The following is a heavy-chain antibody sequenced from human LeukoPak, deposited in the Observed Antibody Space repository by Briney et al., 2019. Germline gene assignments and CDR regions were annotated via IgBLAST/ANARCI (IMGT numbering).Heavy chain of an antibody. CDR2: INPSGGST. Sequence: GSSVKVSCKASGGTFSSYAISWVRQAPGQGLEWMGIINPSGGSTSYAQKFQGRVTMTRDTSTSTVYMELSSLRSEDTAVYYCARVLLVRGDDAFDIWGQGTMVTVSS. V-gene: IGHV1-46*01. CDR3: ARVLLVRGDDAFDI. J-gene: IGHJ3*02. CDR1: GGTFSSYA. D-gene: IGHD2-15*01.